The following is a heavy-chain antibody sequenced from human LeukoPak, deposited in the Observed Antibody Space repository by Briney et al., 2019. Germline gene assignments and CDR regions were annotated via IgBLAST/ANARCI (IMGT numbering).Heavy chain of an antibody. J-gene: IGHJ6*02. D-gene: IGHD5-24*01. CDR1: GGTFSSYA. Sequence: GASVKVSCKASGGTFSSYAITWVRQAPGQGLEWMGRIIPILSIVDYAQKFQGRVTITADKSTITAYMEVSSLRSEDTAVYYCAKGPRDGYRLSYYYYGMDVWGQGTTVTVSS. V-gene: IGHV1-69*04. CDR2: IIPILSIV. CDR3: AKGPRDGYRLSYYYYGMDV.